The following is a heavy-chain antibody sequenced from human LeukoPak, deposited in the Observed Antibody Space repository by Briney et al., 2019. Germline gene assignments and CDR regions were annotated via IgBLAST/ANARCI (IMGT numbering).Heavy chain of an antibody. V-gene: IGHV3-48*03. CDR3: ARLGGGPPYYFAY. Sequence: GGSLRLSCASSGFTFSSYEMNWVRQAPGKGLEWVSYISSSGGTIYYADSVKGRFTISRDNAKNSLCPQMNSLRAEDTAVYYCARLGGGPPYYFAYWGQGTLVTVSS. D-gene: IGHD2-15*01. CDR1: GFTFSSYE. J-gene: IGHJ4*02. CDR2: ISSSGGTI.